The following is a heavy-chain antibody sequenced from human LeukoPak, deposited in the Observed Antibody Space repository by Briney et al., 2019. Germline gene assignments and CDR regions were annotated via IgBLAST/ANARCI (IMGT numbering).Heavy chain of an antibody. CDR3: ARAFARYCTNGVCQRTNWFDP. V-gene: IGHV4-34*01. Sequence: SETLSLTCAVYGGSFSGYYWSWIRQPPGKGLEWIGEINHSGSTNYNPSLKSRVTISVDTSKNQSSLKLSSVTAADTAVYYCARAFARYCTNGVCQRTNWFDPWGQGTLVTVSS. J-gene: IGHJ5*02. CDR1: GGSFSGYY. CDR2: INHSGST. D-gene: IGHD2-8*01.